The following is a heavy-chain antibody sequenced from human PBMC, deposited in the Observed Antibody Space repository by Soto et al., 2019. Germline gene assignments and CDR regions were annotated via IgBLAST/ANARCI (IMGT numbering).Heavy chain of an antibody. CDR1: GGSFSGYY. D-gene: IGHD5-12*01. V-gene: IGHV4-34*01. CDR2: INHSGST. J-gene: IGHJ4*02. CDR3: ARARWLRVTVDY. Sequence: SETLSLTCAVYGGSFSGYYWSWIRQPPGKGLEWIGEINHSGSTNYNPSLKSRVTISVDTSKNQFSLKLSSVTAADTAVYYCARARWLRVTVDYWGQGTLVTVSS.